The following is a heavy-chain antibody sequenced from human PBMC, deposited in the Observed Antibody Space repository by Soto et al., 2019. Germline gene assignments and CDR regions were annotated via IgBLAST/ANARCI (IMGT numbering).Heavy chain of an antibody. V-gene: IGHV4-34*01. Sequence: SEALSLTCALYGGSFSAYRWTWIRQPPGTGLEWIGEINHSGSTNYNPSLKSRVTISVDTSKNQFSLKLTSVTAADTAVYYCPRDQITGLFDYWGQGTLVT. D-gene: IGHD2-8*02. CDR3: PRDQITGLFDY. J-gene: IGHJ4*02. CDR2: INHSGST. CDR1: GGSFSAYR.